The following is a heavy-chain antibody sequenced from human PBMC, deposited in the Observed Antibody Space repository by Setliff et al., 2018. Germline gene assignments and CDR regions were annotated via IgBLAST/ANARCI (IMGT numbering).Heavy chain of an antibody. Sequence: PGGSLRLSCAASGFTFSDYYMSWIRQAPGKGLEWVSYIGSSTSTIYYADSVKGRFTISRDNAKNSLYLQMSSLRAEDTAMYYCARGHTIGALLRHFDCWGQGTLVTVSS. J-gene: IGHJ4*02. CDR2: IGSSTSTI. CDR1: GFTFSDYY. CDR3: ARGHTIGALLRHFDC. D-gene: IGHD1-1*01. V-gene: IGHV3-11*04.